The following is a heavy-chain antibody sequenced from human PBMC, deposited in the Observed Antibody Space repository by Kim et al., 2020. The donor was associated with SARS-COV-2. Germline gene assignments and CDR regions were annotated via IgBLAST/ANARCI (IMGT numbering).Heavy chain of an antibody. CDR3: ARDSSSWYVPPTY. D-gene: IGHD6-13*01. CDR1: GFTFSSYG. V-gene: IGHV3-33*05. Sequence: GGSLRLSCAASGFTFSSYGMHWVRQAPGKGLEWVAVISYDGSNKYYADSVKGRFTISRDNSKNTLYLQMNSLRAEDTAVYYCARDSSSWYVPPTYWGQGTLVTVSS. CDR2: ISYDGSNK. J-gene: IGHJ4*02.